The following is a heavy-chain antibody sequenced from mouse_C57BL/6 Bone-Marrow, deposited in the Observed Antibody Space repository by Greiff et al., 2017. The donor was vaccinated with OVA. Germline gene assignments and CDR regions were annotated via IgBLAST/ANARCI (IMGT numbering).Heavy chain of an antibody. CDR3: ARMGLRSDY. D-gene: IGHD1-1*01. CDR2: IDPSDSYT. Sequence: QVQLQQPGAELVMPGASVKLSCKASGYTFTSYWMHWVKQRPGQGLEWIGEIDPSDSYTNYNQKFKGKSTLTVDKSCSTAYMQLSSLTSEDSAVYYCARMGLRSDYWGQGTTLTVSS. J-gene: IGHJ2*01. V-gene: IGHV1-69*01. CDR1: GYTFTSYW.